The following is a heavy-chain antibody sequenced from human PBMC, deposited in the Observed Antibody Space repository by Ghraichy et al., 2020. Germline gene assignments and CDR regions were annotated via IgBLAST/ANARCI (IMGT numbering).Heavy chain of an antibody. CDR1: GYTFSSYD. J-gene: IGHJ4*02. CDR2: IGAYTGNT. D-gene: IGHD3/OR15-3a*01. V-gene: IGHV1-18*01. Sequence: ASVKVSRKAAGYTFSSYDISWVRQAPGQGLEWMGWIGAYTGNTNYAQNLRGRVTMTTDKSTDTAYMELRSLRSDDTAVYYCVRVGTGSRTYPPFDYWGPGTPVTVSS. CDR3: VRVGTGSRTYPPFDY.